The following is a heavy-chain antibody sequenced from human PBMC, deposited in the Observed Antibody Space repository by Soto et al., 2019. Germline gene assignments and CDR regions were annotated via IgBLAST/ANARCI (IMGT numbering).Heavy chain of an antibody. CDR3: ARENRPRYSSSWYGPYYYYGMDV. CDR2: INPSGGST. Sequence: ASVKVSCKASGYTFASYYMHWVRQAPGQGLEWMGIINPSGGSTSYAQKFQGRVTMTRDTSTSTVYMELSSLRSEDTAVYYCARENRPRYSSSWYGPYYYYGMDVWG. V-gene: IGHV1-46*03. J-gene: IGHJ6*02. CDR1: GYTFASYY. D-gene: IGHD6-13*01.